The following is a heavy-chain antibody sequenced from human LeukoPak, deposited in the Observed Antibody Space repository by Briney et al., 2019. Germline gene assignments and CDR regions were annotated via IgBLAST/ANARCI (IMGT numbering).Heavy chain of an antibody. CDR3: ARLRDDYGDYEDYYYYYMDV. CDR2: IYYSGST. V-gene: IGHV4-39*01. CDR1: GGSISSSSYY. Sequence: SETLSLTCTVSGGSISSSSYYWGWIRQPPGKGLEWIGSIYYSGSTYYNPSLKSRVTISVDTSKNQFSLNLSSVTAADTAVYYCARLRDDYGDYEDYYYYYMDVWGKGTTVTVSS. J-gene: IGHJ6*03. D-gene: IGHD4-17*01.